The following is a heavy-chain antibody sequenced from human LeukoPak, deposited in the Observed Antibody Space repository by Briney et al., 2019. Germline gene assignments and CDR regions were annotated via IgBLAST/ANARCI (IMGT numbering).Heavy chain of an antibody. Sequence: GASVKVSCKASGYTFTSYYMHWVRQAPGQGLEWMGIINPSGGSTSYAQKFQGRVTMTRDTSTSTVYMELSSLRSEDTAVYYCARSPRPVLRFDYWGQGTLVTASS. V-gene: IGHV1-46*01. J-gene: IGHJ4*02. CDR1: GYTFTSYY. D-gene: IGHD3-3*01. CDR3: ARSPRPVLRFDY. CDR2: INPSGGST.